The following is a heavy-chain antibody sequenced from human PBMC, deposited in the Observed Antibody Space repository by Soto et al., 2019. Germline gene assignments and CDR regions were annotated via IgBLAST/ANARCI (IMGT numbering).Heavy chain of an antibody. D-gene: IGHD6-19*01. Sequence: QVQLVESGGGVVQPGRSLRLSCAASGFTFSSFAMHWVRQAPGKGLEWVAVTSSDGSNKYYADSVKGRFTISRDNSKNTLYLKRNSLRADDTAVYYCAKKSGSSGRADAFDIWGQGTMVTVSA. CDR3: AKKSGSSGRADAFDI. J-gene: IGHJ3*02. CDR2: TSSDGSNK. CDR1: GFTFSSFA. V-gene: IGHV3-30-3*02.